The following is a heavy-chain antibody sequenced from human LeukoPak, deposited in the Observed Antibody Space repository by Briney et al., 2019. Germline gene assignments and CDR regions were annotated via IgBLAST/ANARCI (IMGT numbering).Heavy chain of an antibody. CDR3: AKAGGVAVAGIDY. CDR1: GFTFSSSA. J-gene: IGHJ4*02. V-gene: IGHV3-23*01. D-gene: IGHD6-19*01. Sequence: PGGSLRLSCAASGFTFSSSAMSWVRQAPGKGLEWVAAISGSGATTNYADSVQGRFTLSRDNSKNTLYLQMNSLRAEDTAIYYCAKAGGVAVAGIDYWGQGTLVTVSS. CDR2: ISGSGATT.